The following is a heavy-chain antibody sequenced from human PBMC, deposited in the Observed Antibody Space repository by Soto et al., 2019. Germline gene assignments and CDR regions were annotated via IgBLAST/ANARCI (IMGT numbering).Heavy chain of an antibody. J-gene: IGHJ4*02. D-gene: IGHD6-13*01. CDR1: GFSLSTSGVG. Sequence: QITLKESGPTLVKPTQTLTLTCTFSGFSLSTSGVGVAWIRQPPGKALEWLALIYWDNAKHYSPSLKSRLTVTKDTSRNQVVLTMTNMDPVDTATYYCAHLQLIPCLSDYWGQGTLVTVSS. CDR3: AHLQLIPCLSDY. CDR2: IYWDNAK. V-gene: IGHV2-5*02.